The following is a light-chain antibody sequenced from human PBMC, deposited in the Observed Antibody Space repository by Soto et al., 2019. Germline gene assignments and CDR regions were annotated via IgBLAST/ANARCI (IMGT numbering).Light chain of an antibody. CDR1: QSVSRN. Sequence: EIVLTQSPATLSLSPGERATLSCRASQSVSRNLAWYQQKPGQAPRLLLYGASTRATGIPARFSGSGSGTEFTLTISSLQSEDFAVYYCQQYNNWPPWTFGQGTKVEIK. CDR3: QQYNNWPPWT. V-gene: IGKV3-15*01. J-gene: IGKJ1*01. CDR2: GAS.